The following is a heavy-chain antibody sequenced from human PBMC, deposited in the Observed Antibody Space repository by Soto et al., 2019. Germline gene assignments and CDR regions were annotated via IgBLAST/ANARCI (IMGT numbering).Heavy chain of an antibody. CDR2: MNPNSGNT. J-gene: IGHJ4*02. CDR1: GYTFTSYD. V-gene: IGHV1-8*01. CDR3: ARTEGTYYYDSSGYYPFDY. Sequence: QVQLVQSGAEVKKPGASVKVSCKASGYTFTSYDINWVRQATGQGLEWMGWMNPNSGNTGYAQKFQGRVTMTGNTSISTAYRELSSLRSEDTAVYYCARTEGTYYYDSSGYYPFDYWGQGTLVTVSS. D-gene: IGHD3-22*01.